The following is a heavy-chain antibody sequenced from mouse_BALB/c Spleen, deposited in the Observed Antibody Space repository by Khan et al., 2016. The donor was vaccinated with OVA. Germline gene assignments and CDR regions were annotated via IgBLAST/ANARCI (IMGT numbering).Heavy chain of an antibody. Sequence: QVQLKESGPGLVQPSQSLSITCTVSGFSLNNYSVHWVRQSPGKGLEWLGVIWSAGSTDYNAAFISRLTISKDNSRSQVFFKMNSLQPNDTAIYYCARSVYYYGRGAIFAYWGQGTLVTVSA. V-gene: IGHV2-2*02. CDR2: IWSAGST. CDR3: ARSVYYYGRGAIFAY. J-gene: IGHJ3*01. D-gene: IGHD1-1*01. CDR1: GFSLNNYS.